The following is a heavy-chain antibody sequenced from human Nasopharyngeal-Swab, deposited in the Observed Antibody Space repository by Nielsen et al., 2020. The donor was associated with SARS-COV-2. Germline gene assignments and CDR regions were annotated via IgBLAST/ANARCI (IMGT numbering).Heavy chain of an antibody. V-gene: IGHV7-4-1*02. Sequence: ASVKVSCKASGYTFTTYAMNWVRQAPGQGLEWMGWINTNTGNPTYAQGFTGRFVFSLDTSVSTAYLQVSSLKAEDTAVYYCARDLRTDAFDIWGEGTMVTVSS. CDR1: GYTFTTYA. CDR3: ARDLRTDAFDI. CDR2: INTNTGNP. J-gene: IGHJ3*02. D-gene: IGHD4-17*01.